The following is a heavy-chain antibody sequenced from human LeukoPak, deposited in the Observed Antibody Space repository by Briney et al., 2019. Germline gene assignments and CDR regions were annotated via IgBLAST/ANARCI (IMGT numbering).Heavy chain of an antibody. CDR1: GFTFSSHG. CDR3: AKRGYCSGGRCYSFHFDY. CDR2: MSYDGTNK. V-gene: IGHV3-30*18. D-gene: IGHD2-15*01. J-gene: IGHJ4*02. Sequence: GRSLRLSCAASGFTFSSHGMHWVRQAPGKGLEWVALMSYDGTNKVYADSVKGRFTISRDNSKNTSYLEMNNLRAEDTAVYYCAKRGYCSGGRCYSFHFDYWGQGTLVTVSS.